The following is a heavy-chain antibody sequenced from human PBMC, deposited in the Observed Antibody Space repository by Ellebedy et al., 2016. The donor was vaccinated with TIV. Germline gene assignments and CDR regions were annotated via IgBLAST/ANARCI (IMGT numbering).Heavy chain of an antibody. J-gene: IGHJ3*02. Sequence: GESLKISXAASGFTFSSYGMHWVRQAPGKGLEWVAVISYDGSNKYYADSVKGRFTISRDNSKNTLYLQMNSLRAEDTAVYYCAKDQYDSSGYYDAFDIWGQGTMVTVSS. V-gene: IGHV3-30*18. CDR2: ISYDGSNK. CDR1: GFTFSSYG. CDR3: AKDQYDSSGYYDAFDI. D-gene: IGHD3-22*01.